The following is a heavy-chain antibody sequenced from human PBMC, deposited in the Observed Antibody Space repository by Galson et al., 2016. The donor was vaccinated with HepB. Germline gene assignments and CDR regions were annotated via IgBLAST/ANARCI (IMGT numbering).Heavy chain of an antibody. V-gene: IGHV1-8*01. D-gene: IGHD1-14*01. CDR3: ARNPPSTGWFDP. CDR2: MNPNSGNT. CDR1: GYTFTSYD. J-gene: IGHJ5*02. Sequence: SVKVSCKASGYTFTSYDINWVRQATGQGPEWMGWMNPNSGNTGYAQSFQGRVTLTRDTSTNTAYMELSSLRVEDTAVYYCARNPPSTGWFDPWGQGTLVTVSS.